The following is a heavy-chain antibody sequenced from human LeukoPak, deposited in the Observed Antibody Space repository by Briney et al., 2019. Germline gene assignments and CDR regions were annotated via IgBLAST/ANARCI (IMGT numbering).Heavy chain of an antibody. V-gene: IGHV3-21*01. CDR1: GFTFSSYS. D-gene: IGHD3-22*01. J-gene: IGHJ4*02. CDR3: AGKYYDSSGYYFFDY. Sequence: GGSLRLSCAASGFTFSSYSMNWVRQAPGKGLEWVSSISSSSSYIYYADSVKGRFTICRDNAKNSLYLQMNRLRAEDTAVYYCAGKYYDSSGYYFFDYWGQGTLVTVSS. CDR2: ISSSSSYI.